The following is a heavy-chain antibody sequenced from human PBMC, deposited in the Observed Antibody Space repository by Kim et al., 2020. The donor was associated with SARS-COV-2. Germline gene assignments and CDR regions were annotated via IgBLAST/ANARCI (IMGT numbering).Heavy chain of an antibody. V-gene: IGHV3-11*05. CDR2: ISSSSSYT. CDR1: GFTFSDYY. J-gene: IGHJ6*02. D-gene: IGHD6-13*01. Sequence: GGSLRLSCAASGFTFSDYYMSWIRQAPGKGLEWVSYISSSSSYTNYADSVKGRFTISRDNAKNSLYLQMNSLRAEDTAVYYCARGGKAAAGTGWGMDVWGQGTTVTVSS. CDR3: ARGGKAAAGTGWGMDV.